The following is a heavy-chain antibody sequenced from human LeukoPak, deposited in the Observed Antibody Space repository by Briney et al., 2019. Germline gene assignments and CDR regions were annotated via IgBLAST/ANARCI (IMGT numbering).Heavy chain of an antibody. D-gene: IGHD3-22*01. V-gene: IGHV1-8*01. Sequence: ASVKVSCKASGYTFTSYDINWVRQATGQGLEWMGWMNPNSGNTGYAQKFQGRVTMTRNTSISTAYIELSSLISEDTAVYYCAREGYYYDSSGYYASYYYYYMDVWGKGTTVTVSS. CDR3: AREGYYYDSSGYYASYYYYYMDV. J-gene: IGHJ6*03. CDR1: GYTFTSYD. CDR2: MNPNSGNT.